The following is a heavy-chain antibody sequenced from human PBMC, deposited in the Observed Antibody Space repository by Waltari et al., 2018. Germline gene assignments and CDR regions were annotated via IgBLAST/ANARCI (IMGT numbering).Heavy chain of an antibody. V-gene: IGHV3-23*01. CDR2: ISGSGGST. CDR1: GFIFRDYA. J-gene: IGHJ6*02. Sequence: EVQLLESGGGLVQPGGSLRLSCAASGFIFRDYAISWVRQAPGKGLEWVSAISGSGGSTYYADSVKGRFSISRDNSKNTLFLEINNLRAEDTAVYYCANSRTHRFFDWWPGDDGLDVWGQGTTVTVSS. D-gene: IGHD3-9*01. CDR3: ANSRTHRFFDWWPGDDGLDV.